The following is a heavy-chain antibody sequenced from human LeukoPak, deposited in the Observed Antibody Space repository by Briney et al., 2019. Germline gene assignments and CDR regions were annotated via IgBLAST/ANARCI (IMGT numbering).Heavy chain of an antibody. J-gene: IGHJ4*02. V-gene: IGHV1-2*02. D-gene: IGHD5-18*01. Sequence: GASVTVSFKSSGYTFTVYYIHWVRQAPGQGLEWMGWINPNSGVTNYAQKFEGRVTMTRDTSISTAYMELSRLRSDDTAVYYCARGAMGTTGDRAMVADYWGQGTLVTVSS. CDR1: GYTFTVYY. CDR2: INPNSGVT. CDR3: ARGAMGTTGDRAMVADY.